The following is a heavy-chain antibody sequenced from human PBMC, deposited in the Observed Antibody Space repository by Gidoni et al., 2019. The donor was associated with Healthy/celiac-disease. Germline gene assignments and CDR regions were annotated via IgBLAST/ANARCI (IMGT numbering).Heavy chain of an antibody. V-gene: IGHV1-46*01. CDR3: ARDFYVRIAAAGYYYYYYMDV. CDR2: INPSGGST. Sequence: QVQLVQSGAAVKTPGASVKVSCKASGYTFTSYYMHWGRQAPGQGLEWMGIINPSGGSTSYAQKFQGRVTMTRDTSTSTVYMELSSLRSEDTAVYYCARDFYVRIAAAGYYYYYYMDVWGKGTTVTVSS. J-gene: IGHJ6*03. D-gene: IGHD6-13*01. CDR1: GYTFTSYY.